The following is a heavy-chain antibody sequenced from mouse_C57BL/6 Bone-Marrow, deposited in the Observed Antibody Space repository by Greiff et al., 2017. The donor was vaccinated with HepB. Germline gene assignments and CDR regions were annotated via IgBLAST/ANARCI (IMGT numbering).Heavy chain of an antibody. Sequence: EVQRVESGGGLVKPGGSLKLSCAASGFTFSSYAMSWVRQTPEKRLEWVATISDGGSYTYYPDNVKGRFTISRDNAKNNLYLQMSHLKSEDTAMYYCAREYYWFAYWGQGTLVTVSA. CDR2: ISDGGSYT. V-gene: IGHV5-4*01. CDR1: GFTFSSYA. J-gene: IGHJ3*01. CDR3: AREYYWFAY. D-gene: IGHD1-1*01.